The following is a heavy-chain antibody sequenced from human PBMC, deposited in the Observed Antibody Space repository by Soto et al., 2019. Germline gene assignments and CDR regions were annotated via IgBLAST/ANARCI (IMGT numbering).Heavy chain of an antibody. Sequence: SETLSLTCTVSGGSLSSSSYYWGWIRQPPGKGLEWIGSIYHSGSTYYNPSLKSRVTISVDTSKNQFSLTLSSVPAADTAVYYCARRQDYYDSSGYYNDAFDTWGQGTMVTVSS. CDR1: GGSLSSSSYY. CDR3: ARRQDYYDSSGYYNDAFDT. J-gene: IGHJ3*02. CDR2: IYHSGST. V-gene: IGHV4-39*01. D-gene: IGHD3-22*01.